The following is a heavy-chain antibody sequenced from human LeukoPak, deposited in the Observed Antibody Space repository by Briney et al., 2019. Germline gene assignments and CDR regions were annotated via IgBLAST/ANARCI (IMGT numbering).Heavy chain of an antibody. Sequence: GASVKVSCKPSGYTFTSYDINWVRQATGQGLEWMGWMNPNSGNTGYAQKFQGRVTMTRNTSISTAYLELSSLRSEDTAVYNCASGKRAGYCSSTSCPNYYYSMDVWGKGTTVTVSS. CDR3: ASGKRAGYCSSTSCPNYYYSMDV. D-gene: IGHD2-2*01. CDR1: GYTFTSYD. J-gene: IGHJ6*03. CDR2: MNPNSGNT. V-gene: IGHV1-8*01.